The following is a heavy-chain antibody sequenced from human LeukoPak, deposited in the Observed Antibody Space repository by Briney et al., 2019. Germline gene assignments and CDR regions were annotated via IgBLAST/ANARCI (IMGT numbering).Heavy chain of an antibody. Sequence: ASVKVSCKASGYTFTGYYMHWVRQAPGQGLEWMGRINPNSGGTNYAQKFQGRVTMTRDTSISTAYMELSRLRSDDTAVYYCAREIAAAGTGNYFDYWGQGTLVTVSS. CDR2: INPNSGGT. CDR1: GYTFTGYY. CDR3: AREIAAAGTGNYFDY. J-gene: IGHJ4*02. D-gene: IGHD6-13*01. V-gene: IGHV1-2*06.